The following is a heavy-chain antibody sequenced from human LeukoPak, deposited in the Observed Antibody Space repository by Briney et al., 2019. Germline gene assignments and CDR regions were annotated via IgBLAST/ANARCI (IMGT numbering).Heavy chain of an antibody. CDR3: AKRPGYYDSSGYYFDY. Sequence: PGGSLRLSCAASGFTFSSYAMSWVRQAPGKGLEWVSAISGSGGSTYYADSVKGRFTISRDNSKNTLYLQMNSLRAEDTAVYYCAKRPGYYDSSGYYFDYWGQGTLVTVFS. CDR1: GFTFSSYA. V-gene: IGHV3-23*01. D-gene: IGHD3-22*01. J-gene: IGHJ4*02. CDR2: ISGSGGST.